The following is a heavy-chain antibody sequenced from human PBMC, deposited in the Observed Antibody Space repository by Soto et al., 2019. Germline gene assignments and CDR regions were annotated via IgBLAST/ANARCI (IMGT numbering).Heavy chain of an antibody. CDR1: GGSISSGGYY. J-gene: IGHJ4*02. CDR3: ARGRYYYDSSGYLYYFDY. V-gene: IGHV4-31*03. CDR2: IYYSGST. Sequence: QVQLQESGPGLVKPSQTLTLTCTVSGGSISSGGYYWSWIRQHPGKGLEWIGYIYYSGSTYYNPSLKSRVTISVDTSKNQFSLKLSSVTAADTAVYYCARGRYYYDSSGYLYYFDYWGQGTLVTVSS. D-gene: IGHD3-22*01.